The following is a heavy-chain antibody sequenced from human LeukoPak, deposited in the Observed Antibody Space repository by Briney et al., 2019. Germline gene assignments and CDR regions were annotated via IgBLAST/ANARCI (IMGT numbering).Heavy chain of an antibody. D-gene: IGHD6-6*01. CDR2: INHSGST. CDR1: GGSFSGYY. J-gene: IGHJ4*02. Sequence: PSETLSLTCAVYGGSFSGYYWSWIRQPPGKGLEWIGEINHSGSTNYNPSLKSRVTISVDTPKNQFSLKLSSVTAADTAVYYCARGDRQLAFDYWGQGTLVTVSS. CDR3: ARGDRQLAFDY. V-gene: IGHV4-34*01.